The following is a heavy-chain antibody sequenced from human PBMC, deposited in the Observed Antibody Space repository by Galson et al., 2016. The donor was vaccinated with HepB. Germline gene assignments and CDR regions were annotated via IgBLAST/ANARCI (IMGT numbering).Heavy chain of an antibody. D-gene: IGHD4-23*01. CDR3: ARVFGADYGGIWYSDL. Sequence: SLRLSCAVSGFILTNYWMPWVRQAPGKGLEWVAIIKEDGSEKYYVGSVEGRFTISRDNPKNSVYLQMTSLRAEDTALYYCARVFGADYGGIWYSDLWGHGTLVTVSS. CDR1: GFILTNYW. J-gene: IGHJ2*01. CDR2: IKEDGSEK. V-gene: IGHV3-7*01.